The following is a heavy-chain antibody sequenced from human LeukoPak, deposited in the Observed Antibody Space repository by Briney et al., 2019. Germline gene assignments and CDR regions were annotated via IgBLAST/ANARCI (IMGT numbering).Heavy chain of an antibody. D-gene: IGHD2-8*01. CDR1: GDSVTSYA. Sequence: GASVMVSCKASGDSVTSYAMYGVRQAPGQRLEWMGCSNAGNGNTKYSQKFQGRVTITRDTSASTAYMELSSLRSEDTAVYYCARDGKGYCTNGVCSWDYWGQGTLVTVSS. V-gene: IGHV1-3*01. CDR3: ARDGKGYCTNGVCSWDY. CDR2: SNAGNGNT. J-gene: IGHJ4*02.